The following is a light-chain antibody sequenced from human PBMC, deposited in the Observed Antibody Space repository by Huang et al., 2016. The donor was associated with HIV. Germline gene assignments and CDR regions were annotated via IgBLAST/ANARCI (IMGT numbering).Light chain of an antibody. CDR3: QQYNSYPVT. Sequence: DIQMTQSPSTLSASVGDRVTITCRASQSISSWLAWYQQKPGKAPKLLIYKASGLESGVPSRFGGSGSGTEFTLTISSLQPDDFATYYCQQYNSYPVTFGQGTKVEIK. CDR1: QSISSW. J-gene: IGKJ1*01. V-gene: IGKV1-5*03. CDR2: KAS.